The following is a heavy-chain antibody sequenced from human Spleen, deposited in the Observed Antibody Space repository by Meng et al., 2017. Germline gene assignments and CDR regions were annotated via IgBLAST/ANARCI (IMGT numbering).Heavy chain of an antibody. CDR3: VRSRAWVRTGFDP. J-gene: IGHJ5*02. CDR1: GDSISSSDSY. D-gene: IGHD1/OR15-1a*01. Sequence: QPQLQESGPGLVKPSETLSLTWSVSGDSISSSDSYWGWIRQSPGKGLEWIGSIGHSGFTYYTPSLESRVTVSVDTSRSQFSLELTSVTAADTAVYYCVRSRAWVRTGFDPWGQGTLVTVSS. CDR2: IGHSGFT. V-gene: IGHV4-39*01.